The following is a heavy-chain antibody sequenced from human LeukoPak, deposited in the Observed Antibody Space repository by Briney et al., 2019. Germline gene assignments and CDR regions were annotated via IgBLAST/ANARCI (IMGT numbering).Heavy chain of an antibody. J-gene: IGHJ4*02. CDR3: AREARFALPVVGSGDY. V-gene: IGHV4-39*07. D-gene: IGHD6-19*01. CDR2: MFYNGAT. CDR1: GGSISGSDYY. Sequence: SETLSLTCSVSGGSISGSDYYWGWIRQPPGKGLEWIGTMFYNGATKSNPSLSSRVTMSIDTSKNQFSLKLRSVTAADTAVYYCAREARFALPVVGSGDYWGQGTLVTVSS.